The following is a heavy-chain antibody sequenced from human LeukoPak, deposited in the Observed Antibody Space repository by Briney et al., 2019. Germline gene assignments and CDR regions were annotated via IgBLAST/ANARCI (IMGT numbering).Heavy chain of an antibody. CDR3: ARDFRVDMVRGYVRETGDAFDI. D-gene: IGHD3-10*01. CDR2: ISNDLSTI. CDR1: GFTFSDYR. J-gene: IGHJ3*02. Sequence: GGSLRLSCAASGFTFSDYRMNWVRQAPGKGLEWISYISNDLSTIHYAASVKGRFTISRDNAKNSLYLQMNSLRAEDTAVYYCARDFRVDMVRGYVRETGDAFDIWGQGTMVTVSS. V-gene: IGHV3-48*04.